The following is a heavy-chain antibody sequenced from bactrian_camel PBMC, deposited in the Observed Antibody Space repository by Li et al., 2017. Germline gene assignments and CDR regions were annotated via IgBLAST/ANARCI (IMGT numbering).Heavy chain of an antibody. J-gene: IGHJ6*01. CDR3: ATSLTDNWLRGFGY. D-gene: IGHD7*01. Sequence: VQLVESGGGLVKPGGSLRLSCEASGFTFGRWFMSWVRQAPGKGLEWVSSITSDGSNTYYADSVKGRFTISRDNTKSTVYLQMNSAKSEDTALYYCATSLTDNWLRGFGYWGQGTQVTVS. CDR2: ITSDGSNT. CDR1: GFTFGRWF. V-gene: IGHV3-2*01.